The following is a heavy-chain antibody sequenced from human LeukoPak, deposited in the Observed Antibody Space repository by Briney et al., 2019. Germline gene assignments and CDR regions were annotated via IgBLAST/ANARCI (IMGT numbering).Heavy chain of an antibody. J-gene: IGHJ6*03. CDR1: GFTFSSYG. Sequence: QTGGSLRLSCAASGFTFSSYGMHWVRQAPGKGLEWVAFIRYDGSNKYYADSVKGRFTISRDNSKNTLYLQMNSLRAEDTAVYYCAKDRDGYCSSTSCYYMDVWGKGTTVTVSS. D-gene: IGHD2-2*01. V-gene: IGHV3-30*02. CDR2: IRYDGSNK. CDR3: AKDRDGYCSSTSCYYMDV.